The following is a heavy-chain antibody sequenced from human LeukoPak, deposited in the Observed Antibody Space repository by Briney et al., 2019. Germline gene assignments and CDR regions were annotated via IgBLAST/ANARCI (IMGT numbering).Heavy chain of an antibody. D-gene: IGHD3-3*01. CDR2: IIPIFGTA. V-gene: IGHV1-69*01. CDR1: GGTFSSYA. CDR3: ARAIFGVVNESYYYMDV. J-gene: IGHJ6*03. Sequence: SVKVSCKASGGTFSSYAISWVRQAPGQGLEWMGGIIPIFGTANYAQKFQGRVTVTADESTSTAYMELSSLRSEDTAVYYCARAIFGVVNESYYYMDVWGKGTTVTVSS.